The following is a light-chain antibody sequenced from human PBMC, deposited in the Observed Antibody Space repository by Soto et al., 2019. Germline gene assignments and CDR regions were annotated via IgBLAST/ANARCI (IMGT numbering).Light chain of an antibody. CDR2: NSS. CDR3: RQYRDFPQT. Sequence: EIVLTQSPGTLSLSPGERATLSCRASQSVRSNYLAWYQQKPGQAPRLLIYNSSTRATGIPDRFSGSGSGTDVTLTISSREPEDFALYYCRQYRDFPQTFGQGTQVEIK. V-gene: IGKV3-20*01. J-gene: IGKJ1*01. CDR1: QSVRSNY.